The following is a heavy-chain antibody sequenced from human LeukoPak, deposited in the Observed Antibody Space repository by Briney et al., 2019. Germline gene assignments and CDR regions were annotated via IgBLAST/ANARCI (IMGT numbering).Heavy chain of an antibody. D-gene: IGHD4-11*01. Sequence: GGSLRLSCAASGFTFSSYSMNWVRQAPGKGLEWVSSISSSSRYIYYADSVKGRFTISRDDAKNSLYLQMNSLRAEDTAVYYCARDLFPSTTAYFDYWGQGTLVTVSS. CDR2: ISSSSRYI. CDR3: ARDLFPSTTAYFDY. CDR1: GFTFSSYS. V-gene: IGHV3-21*01. J-gene: IGHJ4*02.